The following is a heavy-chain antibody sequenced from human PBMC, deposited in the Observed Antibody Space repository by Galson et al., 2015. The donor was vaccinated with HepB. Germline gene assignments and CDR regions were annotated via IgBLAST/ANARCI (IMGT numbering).Heavy chain of an antibody. D-gene: IGHD2-15*01. Sequence: SVKVSCKASGYTLTGYYIHWVRQAPGQGLEWMGRINPNSGGTNYAQRFQGRVTMTRDTSINTAYMELNSLRSDDTAVYYCARGRYCSGGSCYSPFDSWGQGTLVTVSS. CDR1: GYTLTGYY. V-gene: IGHV1-2*06. CDR3: ARGRYCSGGSCYSPFDS. CDR2: INPNSGGT. J-gene: IGHJ4*01.